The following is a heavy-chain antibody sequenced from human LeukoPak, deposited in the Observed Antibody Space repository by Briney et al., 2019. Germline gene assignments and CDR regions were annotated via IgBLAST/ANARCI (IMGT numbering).Heavy chain of an antibody. J-gene: IGHJ4*02. CDR2: IKQDGSEK. CDR3: AREYTAVPGADC. CDR1: GFTISPYW. D-gene: IGHD5-18*01. V-gene: IGHV3-7*01. Sequence: GGSLRLSCAASGFTISPYWMSWVRQAPGKGLEWVANIKQDGSEKYYVDSVKGRFAISRDNAKNSVYLQMNGLRAEDTAVYYCAREYTAVPGADCWGQGTLVTVSS.